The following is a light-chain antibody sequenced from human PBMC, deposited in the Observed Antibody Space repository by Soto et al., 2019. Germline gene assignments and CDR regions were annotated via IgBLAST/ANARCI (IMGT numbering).Light chain of an antibody. CDR3: HQYYYWPPST. CDR2: GAS. Sequence: EIVMTQSPATLSVSPGERAIVSCRASQSIKDNLAWYQQTPGRAPRLLIYGASIRTTGVPARFSASGSGTEFTLTISSLQSEDFAVYYGHQYYYWPPSTFGQGTKVEIK. J-gene: IGKJ2*01. CDR1: QSIKDN. V-gene: IGKV3-15*01.